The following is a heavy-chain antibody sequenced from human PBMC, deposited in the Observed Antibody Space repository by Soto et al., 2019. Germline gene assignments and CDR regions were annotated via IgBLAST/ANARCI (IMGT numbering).Heavy chain of an antibody. D-gene: IGHD6-19*01. CDR1: GFTFSSYS. Sequence: EVQLVESGGGLVQPGGSLRLSCAASGFTFSSYSMNWVRQAPGKGLEWVSYISSSSSTIYYADSVKGRFTISRDNAKNSLYLQMNSLRDEDMAVYYCARDPRRFSSGWFENDYWGQGTLVTVSS. CDR2: ISSSSSTI. V-gene: IGHV3-48*02. J-gene: IGHJ4*02. CDR3: ARDPRRFSSGWFENDY.